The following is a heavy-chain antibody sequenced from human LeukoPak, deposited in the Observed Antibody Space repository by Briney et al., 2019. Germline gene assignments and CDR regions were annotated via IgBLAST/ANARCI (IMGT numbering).Heavy chain of an antibody. CDR3: ARDRYGQRIFDY. CDR2: IYYSGST. V-gene: IGHV4-30-4*01. CDR1: GGPISSGDYY. D-gene: IGHD3-16*02. J-gene: IGHJ4*02. Sequence: SETLSLTCTVSGGPISSGDYYWSWIRQPPGKGLEWIGCIYYSGSTYYNPSLKSRVTISVDTSKNQFSLKLSFVTAADTAVYYCARDRYGQRIFDYWGQGTLVTVSS.